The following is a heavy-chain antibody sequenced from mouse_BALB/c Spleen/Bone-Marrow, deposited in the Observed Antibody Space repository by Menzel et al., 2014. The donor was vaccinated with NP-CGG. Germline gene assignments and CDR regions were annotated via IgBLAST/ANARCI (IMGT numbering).Heavy chain of an antibody. V-gene: IGHV5-2*01. CDR3: ARQGDYVSSWFAY. CDR1: EYEFPSHD. J-gene: IGHJ3*01. Sequence: EVKLMESGGGLVQPGESLKLSCESNEYEFPSHDMSWVRKTPEKRLELVAAINSDGGSTFYPDTMERRFIISRDNTKKTLYLQISSLRSEDTAWYYCARQGDYVSSWFAYWGQGTLVTVSA. D-gene: IGHD1-1*01. CDR2: INSDGGST.